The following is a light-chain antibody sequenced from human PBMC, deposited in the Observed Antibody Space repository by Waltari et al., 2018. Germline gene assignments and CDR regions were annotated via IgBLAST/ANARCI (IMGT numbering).Light chain of an antibody. Sequence: EIVLTTSPATLSLSPGERATLSCRASQSVSTNYLAWYQQQPGQAPRHMIYGASSRATGIPDRFSGSGSGTDFTLTIRRLEPEDFAVYYCQHYGSSPYTFGQGAKLEIK. CDR1: QSVSTNY. J-gene: IGKJ2*01. CDR2: GAS. CDR3: QHYGSSPYT. V-gene: IGKV3-20*01.